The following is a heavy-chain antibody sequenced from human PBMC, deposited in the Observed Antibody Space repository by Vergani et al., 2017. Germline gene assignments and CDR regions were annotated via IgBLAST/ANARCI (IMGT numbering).Heavy chain of an antibody. CDR2: IYGGGST. CDR1: GFTVSSNY. Sequence: EVQLVESGGGLIQPGGSLRLSCAASGFTVSSNYMSWVRQAPGKGLEWVSVIYGGGSTYYADSVKGRFTISRDNSKNTLYLQMNSLRAEDTAVYYCAREIVGATEEYYFDYWGQGTLVTVSS. CDR3: AREIVGATEEYYFDY. D-gene: IGHD1-26*01. V-gene: IGHV3-53*01. J-gene: IGHJ4*02.